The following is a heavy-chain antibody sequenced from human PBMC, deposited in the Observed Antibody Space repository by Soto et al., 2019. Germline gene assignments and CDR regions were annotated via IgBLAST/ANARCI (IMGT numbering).Heavy chain of an antibody. Sequence: PGGSLRLSCAASGFTFSSYAMHWVRQAPGKGLEWVTAISSSGGVTYYADSVKGRFTISRDNSKNTLYLQMNSLRAEDTAVYFCAKGLAVAGADFDYWGQGTLVTVSS. CDR2: ISSSGGVT. D-gene: IGHD6-19*01. V-gene: IGHV3-23*01. J-gene: IGHJ4*02. CDR1: GFTFSSYA. CDR3: AKGLAVAGADFDY.